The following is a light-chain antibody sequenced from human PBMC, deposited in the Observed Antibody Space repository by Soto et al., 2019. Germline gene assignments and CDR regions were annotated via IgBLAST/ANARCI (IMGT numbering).Light chain of an antibody. CDR2: DVS. Sequence: QSALTQPASVSGSPGQSITISCTGTSSDVGGYNYVSWFQQHPGKAPKLIIYDVSDRPSGVSNRFSGSKSGNMASLTISGLQAEDEADYFCSSYTSSSTPYVFGTGTKVTVL. J-gene: IGLJ1*01. CDR3: SSYTSSSTPYV. V-gene: IGLV2-14*01. CDR1: SSDVGGYNY.